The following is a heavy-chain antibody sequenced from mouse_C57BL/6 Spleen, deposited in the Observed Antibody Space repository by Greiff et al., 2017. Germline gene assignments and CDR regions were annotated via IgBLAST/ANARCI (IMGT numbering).Heavy chain of an antibody. CDR1: GYTFTSYW. Sequence: VQLHQPGAELVKPGASVKLSCKASGYTFTSYWMHWVKQRPGQGLEWIGMIHPNSGSTNDNEKFKSKATMTVDKSSSTAYMQLSSLTSEDSAVYYCARELTAWVAYWGQGTLVTVSA. CDR2: IHPNSGST. CDR3: ARELTAWVAY. V-gene: IGHV1-64*01. D-gene: IGHD4-1*01. J-gene: IGHJ3*01.